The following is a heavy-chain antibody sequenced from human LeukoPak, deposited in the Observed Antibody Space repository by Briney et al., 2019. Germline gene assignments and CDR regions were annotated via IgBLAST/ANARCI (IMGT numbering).Heavy chain of an antibody. J-gene: IGHJ5*01. Sequence: GGSLRLSCAASGFTFSDYGMNWVRQAPGKGLEWVSSISGSTRSIYYADSVKGRFTISRDNAKNSLYLQMNSLTGDDTAFYYCAKASDYGGNEFDCWGQGILVTVSS. CDR1: GFTFSDYG. CDR3: AKASDYGGNEFDC. V-gene: IGHV3-21*04. CDR2: ISGSTRSI. D-gene: IGHD4-23*01.